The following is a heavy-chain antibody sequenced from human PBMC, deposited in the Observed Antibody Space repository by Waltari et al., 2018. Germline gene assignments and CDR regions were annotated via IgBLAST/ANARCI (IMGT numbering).Heavy chain of an antibody. V-gene: IGHV4-30-4*08. J-gene: IGHJ5*02. D-gene: IGHD3-22*01. Sequence: QVQLQESGPGLVKPSQTLSLTCTVSGVSISSRDAHWNWTRQPPWKGLGWIGYVYYRRSTYYNPSLKSRLTISVDTSKNQFYLHLNSVTAADTAVYYCARADYYYDKNWFDPWGQGTPVTVSS. CDR2: VYYRRST. CDR3: ARADYYYDKNWFDP. CDR1: GVSISSRDAH.